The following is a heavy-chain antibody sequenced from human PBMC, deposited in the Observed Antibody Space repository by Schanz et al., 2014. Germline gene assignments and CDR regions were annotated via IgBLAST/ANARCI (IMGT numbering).Heavy chain of an antibody. D-gene: IGHD3-10*01. CDR3: RLWFGELYYGMDV. V-gene: IGHV3-11*05. Sequence: VQLVESGGGLVQPGRSLRLSCVVSGFTFSDYYMSWIRQAPGKGLEWVSYISSSSIYTNYADSVKGRFTISRDNSKNTLYLQMNSLRAEDTAVYYCRLWFGELYYGMDVWGQGTTVTVSS. CDR1: GFTFSDYY. J-gene: IGHJ6*02. CDR2: ISSSSIYT.